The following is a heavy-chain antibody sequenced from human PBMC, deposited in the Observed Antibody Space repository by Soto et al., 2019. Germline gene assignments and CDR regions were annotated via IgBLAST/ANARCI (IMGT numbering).Heavy chain of an antibody. CDR2: VSSGGST. J-gene: IGHJ4*02. CDR1: GFTFTNYA. V-gene: IGHV3-23*01. Sequence: EVQLLESGGGLVQPEGSLRLSCAASGFTFTNYAMGWVRQATGKGLEWVSVVSSGGSTYYADSVTGRFTVSRDNSKNTLSLQMNSLRADDTAVYYCAKRRGAGGHFDYWGQGALVTVSS. CDR3: AKRRGAGGHFDY. D-gene: IGHD2-15*01.